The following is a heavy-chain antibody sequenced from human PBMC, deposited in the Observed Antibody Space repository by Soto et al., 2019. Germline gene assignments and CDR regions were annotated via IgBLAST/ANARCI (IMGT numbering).Heavy chain of an antibody. D-gene: IGHD2-21*01. CDR3: ARVERAYCGGDCYDY. V-gene: IGHV3-21*01. CDR2: ISSSRSYI. CDR1: GFTFSSYS. J-gene: IGHJ4*02. Sequence: EVQLVESGGGLVKPGGSLRLSCAASGFTFSSYSMNWVRQAPGKGLEWVSSISSSRSYIYYTDSVKGRFTISRDNAKNSLYLQMNSMRAEATAVYYCARVERAYCGGDCYDYWGQGTLVTVSS.